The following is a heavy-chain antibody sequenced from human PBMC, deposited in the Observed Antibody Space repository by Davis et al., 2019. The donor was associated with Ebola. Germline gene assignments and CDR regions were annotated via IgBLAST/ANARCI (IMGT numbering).Heavy chain of an antibody. D-gene: IGHD3-3*01. CDR3: ARSGRFLEWSDY. J-gene: IGHJ4*02. CDR2: ISAYNGNT. CDR1: GYTFTSYG. Sequence: ASVTVSCTASGYTFTSYGISWVRQAPGQGLEWMGWISAYNGNTNYAQKLQGRVTMTTDTSTSTAYMELRSLRSDDPAVYYCARSGRFLEWSDYWGQGTLVTVSS. V-gene: IGHV1-18*01.